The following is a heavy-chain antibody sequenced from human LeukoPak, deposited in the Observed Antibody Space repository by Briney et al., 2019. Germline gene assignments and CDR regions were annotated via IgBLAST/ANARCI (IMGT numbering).Heavy chain of an antibody. CDR1: EFTVSNNY. J-gene: IGHJ4*02. CDR3: ARWYCSSAYCYYDY. D-gene: IGHD2-2*01. CDR2: VYDGGTT. V-gene: IGHV3-53*01. Sequence: GGSLRLSCAASEFTVSNNYLSWVRQAPGKGLEWVSFVYDGGTTVYADSVKGRFTISRDNSKNTLYLEMNSLRAEDTAVYYCARWYCSSAYCYYDYWGQGTLVTVSS.